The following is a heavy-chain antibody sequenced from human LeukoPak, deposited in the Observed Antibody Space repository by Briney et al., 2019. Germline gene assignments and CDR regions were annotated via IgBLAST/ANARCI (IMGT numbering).Heavy chain of an antibody. J-gene: IGHJ4*02. CDR2: IIPIFGTA. CDR1: GGTFSSYA. V-gene: IGHV1-69*05. Sequence: ASVKVSCTASGGTFSSYAISWVRQAPGQGLEWMGGIIPIFGTANYAQKFQGRVTITTDESTSTAYMELSSLRSEDTAVYYCARARGGGYSYGYFDYWGQETLVTVSS. CDR3: ARARGGGYSYGYFDY. D-gene: IGHD5-18*01.